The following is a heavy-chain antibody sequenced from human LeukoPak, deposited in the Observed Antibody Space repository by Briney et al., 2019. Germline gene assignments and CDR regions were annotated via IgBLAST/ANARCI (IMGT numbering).Heavy chain of an antibody. CDR1: GYSISSGYY. CDR3: ARRGIAARRDFDY. CDR2: IYHSGST. Sequence: SETLSLTXAVSGYSISSGYYWGWIRQPPGKGLEWIGSIYHSGSTYYNPSLKSRVTISVDTSKNQFSLKLSSVTAADTAVYYCARRGIAARRDFDYWGQGTLVTVSS. D-gene: IGHD6-6*01. J-gene: IGHJ4*02. V-gene: IGHV4-38-2*01.